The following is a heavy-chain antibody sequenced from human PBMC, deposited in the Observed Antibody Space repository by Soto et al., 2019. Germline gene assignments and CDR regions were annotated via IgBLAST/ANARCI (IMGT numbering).Heavy chain of an antibody. CDR1: GFTFSGYV. CDR3: VKYPFDY. J-gene: IGHJ4*02. V-gene: IGHV3-64D*08. CDR2: ISSNGGST. Sequence: QPGGSLRLSCSASGFTFSGYVRYWVRQAPGKGLEYVSAISSNGGSTYYADSVKGRFTVSRDNSKNTLYLQMSSLRAEDTALYYCVKYPFDYWGQGTLVTVSS.